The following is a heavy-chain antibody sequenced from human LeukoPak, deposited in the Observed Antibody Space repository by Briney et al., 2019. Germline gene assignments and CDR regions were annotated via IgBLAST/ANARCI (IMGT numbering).Heavy chain of an antibody. Sequence: PSETLSLTCTVSGGSIYSSSYYWGWIRQTPGKGLEWIGSMYYTGNSFYNPSLKSRVTISVDTSKNQFSLKLSSVTAADTAVYYCARFGSGWHYFDYWGQGTLVTVSS. J-gene: IGHJ4*02. CDR1: GGSIYSSSYY. CDR2: MYYTGNS. V-gene: IGHV4-39*07. CDR3: ARFGSGWHYFDY. D-gene: IGHD6-19*01.